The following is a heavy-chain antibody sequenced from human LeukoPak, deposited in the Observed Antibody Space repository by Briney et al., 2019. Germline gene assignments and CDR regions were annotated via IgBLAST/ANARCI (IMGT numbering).Heavy chain of an antibody. V-gene: IGHV3-7*01. Sequence: GGSLRLSCAASGFTFSSYWMSWVRQAPGKGLEWVANIKQDGSEKYYVDSVKGRFTISRDNAKNSLYLQMNSLRAEDTAVYYCARDFDFWSGYFNYWGQGALVTVSS. D-gene: IGHD3-3*01. CDR1: GFTFSSYW. J-gene: IGHJ4*02. CDR3: ARDFDFWSGYFNY. CDR2: IKQDGSEK.